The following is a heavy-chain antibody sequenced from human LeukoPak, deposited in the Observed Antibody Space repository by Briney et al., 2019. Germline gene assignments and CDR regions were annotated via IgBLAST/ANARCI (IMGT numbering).Heavy chain of an antibody. CDR1: GFTFNTYW. J-gene: IGHJ4*02. Sequence: GGSLRLSCAASGFTFNTYWMHWVRQAPGKGLVWVSSINADGSSTSYADSMKGRFTISRDNAKNTLYLQMNSLRAEDTAVYYCARQTFRGWAPLDYWGQGTLVTVSS. CDR2: INADGSST. D-gene: IGHD6-19*01. CDR3: ARQTFRGWAPLDY. V-gene: IGHV3-74*01.